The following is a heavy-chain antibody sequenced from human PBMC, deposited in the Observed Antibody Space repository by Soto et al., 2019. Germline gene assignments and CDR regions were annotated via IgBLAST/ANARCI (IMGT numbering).Heavy chain of an antibody. D-gene: IGHD4-4*01. J-gene: IGHJ6*02. V-gene: IGHV1-69*12. CDR1: GGTFSSYA. CDR2: IIPIFGTA. Sequence: QVQLVQSGAEVKKPGSSVKVSCKASGGTFSSYAISWVRQDPGQGLEWMGGIIPIFGTANYAQKFQGRVTITADESTSTADMELSSLRSEDTAVYYCASPPSSNRYYYGMDVWGQGTTVTVSS. CDR3: ASPPSSNRYYYGMDV.